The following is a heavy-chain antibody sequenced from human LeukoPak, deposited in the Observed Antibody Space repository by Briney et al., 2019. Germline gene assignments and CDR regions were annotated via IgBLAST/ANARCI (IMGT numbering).Heavy chain of an antibody. V-gene: IGHV4-4*07. CDR1: GGSISSYY. CDR2: IYTSGST. CDR3: AGTYDSSGYYQKRYYSDY. D-gene: IGHD3-22*01. J-gene: IGHJ4*02. Sequence: SETLSLTCTVSGGSISSYYWSWIRQPAGKGLEWIGRIYTSGSTNYNPSLKSRVTMSVDTSKNQFSLKLSSVTAADTAVYYCAGTYDSSGYYQKRYYSDYWGQGTLVTVSS.